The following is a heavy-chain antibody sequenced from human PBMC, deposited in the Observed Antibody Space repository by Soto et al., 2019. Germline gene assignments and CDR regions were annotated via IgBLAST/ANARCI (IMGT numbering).Heavy chain of an antibody. J-gene: IGHJ5*02. CDR1: GGSISSSSYY. Sequence: QLQLQESGPGLVKPSETLSLTCTVSGGSISSSSYYWGWIRQPPGKGLEWIGSSYYSGSTYYNPSLKRRVTRSVDTSKHQFSRKLSSVTAADTAVYYCARHDGRYSSSWYWFDPWGQGTLVTVSS. D-gene: IGHD6-13*01. V-gene: IGHV4-39*01. CDR2: SYYSGST. CDR3: ARHDGRYSSSWYWFDP.